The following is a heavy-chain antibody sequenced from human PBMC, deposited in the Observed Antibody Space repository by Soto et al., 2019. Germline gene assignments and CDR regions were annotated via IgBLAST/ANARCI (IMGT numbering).Heavy chain of an antibody. CDR2: IIPIFGAL. CDR1: GYTFSSFG. CDR3: ARRAVAPAPIGYFHYHLDV. V-gene: IGHV1-69*06. J-gene: IGHJ6*02. D-gene: IGHD2-2*02. Sequence: QVQLVQSGPEVRKPGASVKVSCRASGYTFSSFGINWVRQAPGQGLEWMGGIIPIFGALNYAQKFQGRVTITADKSTSTAYMELGSLTSEDTAVYYCARRAVAPAPIGYFHYHLDVWGQGTTVTVSS.